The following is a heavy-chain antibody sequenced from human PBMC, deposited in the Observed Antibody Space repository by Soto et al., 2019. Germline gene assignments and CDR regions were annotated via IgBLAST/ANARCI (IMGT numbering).Heavy chain of an antibody. V-gene: IGHV3-73*01. D-gene: IGHD6-6*01. Sequence: EVQLVESGGGLVQPGGSLKLSCAASGFTFSGSAMHWVRQASGKGLEWVGRIRSKANSYATAYAASVKGRFTISRDDSKNTAYLQMNSLKTEDTAVYYCTRPSSEDSSSDYWGQGTLVTVSS. CDR1: GFTFSGSA. CDR3: TRPSSEDSSSDY. CDR2: IRSKANSYAT. J-gene: IGHJ4*02.